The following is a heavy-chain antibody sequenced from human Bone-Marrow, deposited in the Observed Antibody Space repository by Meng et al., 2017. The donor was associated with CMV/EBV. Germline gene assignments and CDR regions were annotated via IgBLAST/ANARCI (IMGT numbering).Heavy chain of an antibody. J-gene: IGHJ6*02. Sequence: ASVKVSCKASGYTFTSYGISWVRQAPGQGLEWMGWISAYNGNTNYAQKLQGRVTMTTDTSTSTAYMELSSLRSEDTAVYYCARSVGTIYLWVRGMDVWGQGTTVTVSS. V-gene: IGHV1-18*01. D-gene: IGHD5-12*01. CDR3: ARSVGTIYLWVRGMDV. CDR2: ISAYNGNT. CDR1: GYTFTSYG.